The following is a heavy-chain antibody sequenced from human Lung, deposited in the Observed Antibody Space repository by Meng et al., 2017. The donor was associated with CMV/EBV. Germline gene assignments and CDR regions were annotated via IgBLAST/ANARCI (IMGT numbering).Heavy chain of an antibody. CDR3: ARDMDYTSAAYDY. CDR2: MTTSGNSI. Sequence: SCAASGFTFSSYWMHWVRQVPGKGLEWVAYMTTSGNSIHYAASVRGRFTISRDNAQNSFFLHMDSLRVEDTAVYYCARDMDYTSAAYDYWGQGTLVTVSS. D-gene: IGHD2-2*02. J-gene: IGHJ4*02. CDR1: GFTFSSYW. V-gene: IGHV3-21*06.